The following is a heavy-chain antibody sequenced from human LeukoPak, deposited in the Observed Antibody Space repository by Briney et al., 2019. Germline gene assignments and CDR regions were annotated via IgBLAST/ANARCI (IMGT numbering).Heavy chain of an antibody. CDR3: AKVSETYWYFDL. Sequence: PGGSLRLSCAASGITFSTHWMYWVRQAPGKGLVWVSRINPDGSATMYADSLKGRFTISRDNAKNTLYLQLNSLRAEDTAVYYCAKVSETYWYFDLWGRGTLVTVSS. CDR1: GITFSTHW. V-gene: IGHV3-74*03. J-gene: IGHJ2*01. CDR2: INPDGSAT.